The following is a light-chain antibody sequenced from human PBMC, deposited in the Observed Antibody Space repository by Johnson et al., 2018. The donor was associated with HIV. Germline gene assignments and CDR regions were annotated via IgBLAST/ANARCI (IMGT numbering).Light chain of an antibody. J-gene: IGLJ1*01. CDR3: GTWDSSLRSAF. CDR1: SSNIGNNC. CDR2: DNN. V-gene: IGLV1-51*01. Sequence: QSVLTQPPSVSAAPGQKVTISCSGSSSNIGNNCVSWYQQLPGTAPKLLIYDNNKRPSGTPDRLLWGKKGKEEMTGSKGLQPGDEADFYCGTWDSSLRSAFFGTGTKVTVI.